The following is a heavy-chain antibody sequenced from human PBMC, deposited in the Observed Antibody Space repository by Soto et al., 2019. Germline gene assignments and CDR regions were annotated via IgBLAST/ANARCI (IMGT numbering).Heavy chain of an antibody. D-gene: IGHD6-19*01. Sequence: GGSLRLSCAASGFTFSSYGMHWVRQAPGKGLEWVAVIWYDGSNKYYADSVKGRFTISRDNSKNTLYLQMNSLRAEDTAVYYCASGPGIAVAGTLDYWGQGTLVTVSS. CDR2: IWYDGSNK. V-gene: IGHV3-33*01. CDR1: GFTFSSYG. J-gene: IGHJ4*02. CDR3: ASGPGIAVAGTLDY.